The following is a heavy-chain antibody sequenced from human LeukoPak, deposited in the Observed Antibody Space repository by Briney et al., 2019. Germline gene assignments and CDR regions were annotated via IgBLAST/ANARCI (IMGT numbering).Heavy chain of an antibody. J-gene: IGHJ6*03. Sequence: SETLSLTCTVSGYSISNGYYWGWIRQPPGKGLEWIGSIYHSGSSYYNPSLKSRVTISVDTSKNQFSLKLSSVTAADTAVYYCARHPGRGSSTSWGQLYYYYYYMDVWGKGTTVTISS. V-gene: IGHV4-38-2*02. CDR1: GYSISNGYY. D-gene: IGHD2-2*01. CDR3: ARHPGRGSSTSWGQLYYYYYYMDV. CDR2: IYHSGSS.